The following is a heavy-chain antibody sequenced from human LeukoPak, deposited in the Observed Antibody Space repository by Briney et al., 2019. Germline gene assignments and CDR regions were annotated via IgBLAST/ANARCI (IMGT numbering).Heavy chain of an antibody. CDR3: AKDMLYEGATEDPNWFDP. CDR1: GFTFSSYA. CDR2: ISGSGGST. V-gene: IGHV3-23*01. J-gene: IGHJ5*02. Sequence: GGSLRLSCAASGFTFSSYAMSWVRQAPGKGLEWVSAISGSGGSTYYADSVKGRFPISRDNSKNTLYLQMNSLRAEDTAVYYCAKDMLYEGATEDPNWFDPWGQGTLVTVSS. D-gene: IGHD1-26*01.